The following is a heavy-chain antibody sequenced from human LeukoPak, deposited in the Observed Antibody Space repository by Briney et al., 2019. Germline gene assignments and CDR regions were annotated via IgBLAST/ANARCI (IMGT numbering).Heavy chain of an antibody. CDR1: GGSISSYY. D-gene: IGHD3-10*01. J-gene: IGHJ5*02. CDR3: ARRAMVRGGHNWLDP. V-gene: IGHV4-4*09. CDR2: IYTSGST. Sequence: SETLSLTCTVSGGSISSYYWSWIRQPPGKGLEWIGYIYTSGSTNYNPSLKSRVTISVDTSKNQFSLKLSSVTAADTAVYYCARRAMVRGGHNWLDPWGQGTLVTVSS.